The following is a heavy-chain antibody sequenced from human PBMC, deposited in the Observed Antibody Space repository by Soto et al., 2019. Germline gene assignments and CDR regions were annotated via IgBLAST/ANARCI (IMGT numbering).Heavy chain of an antibody. CDR1: GGSISSYY. CDR3: ARIVGIRNSIGQRYYFDY. CDR2: IYYSGST. V-gene: IGHV4-59*04. Sequence: SETLSLTCTVSGGSISSYYWSRIRQPPGKGLEWIGYIYYSGSTYYNPSLKSRVTISVDTSKNQFSLKLSSVTAADTAVYYCARIVGIRNSIGQRYYFDYWGQGTLVTVSS. J-gene: IGHJ4*02. D-gene: IGHD6-19*01.